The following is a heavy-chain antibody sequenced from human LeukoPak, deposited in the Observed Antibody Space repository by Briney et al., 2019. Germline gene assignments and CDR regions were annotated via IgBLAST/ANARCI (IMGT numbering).Heavy chain of an antibody. V-gene: IGHV3-23*01. Sequence: GGSLRLSCAASGFTFSTYAMNWVRQAPGKGLGWVSALSSGAGSTYYADSVKGRFTISRDNSKNTVYLQMNSLRAEDTAVYYCARLATRYQLPEDFDYWGQGTLVTVSS. J-gene: IGHJ4*02. D-gene: IGHD2-2*01. CDR1: GFTFSTYA. CDR2: LSSGAGST. CDR3: ARLATRYQLPEDFDY.